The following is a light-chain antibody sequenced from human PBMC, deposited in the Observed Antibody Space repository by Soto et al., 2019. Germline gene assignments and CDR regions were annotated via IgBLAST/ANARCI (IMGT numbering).Light chain of an antibody. CDR2: GAA. V-gene: IGKV3-15*01. J-gene: IGKJ4*02. Sequence: EIVMTQSPATLSVSPGERVTLSCRASQSVFSSLAWYQQKPGQAPRLLIYGAATRATGIPARFSGSGSGTDFTLTSSSLQSEDFAVYFGQHYHTWPEFGRGTRVEIK. CDR3: QHYHTWPE. CDR1: QSVFSS.